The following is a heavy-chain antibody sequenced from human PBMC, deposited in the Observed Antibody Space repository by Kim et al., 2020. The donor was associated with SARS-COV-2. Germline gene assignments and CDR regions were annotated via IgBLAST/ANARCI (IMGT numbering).Heavy chain of an antibody. CDR3: ARGMAGGLSSSWYSLCWFDP. J-gene: IGHJ5*02. Sequence: SETLSLTCTVSGGSISSGGYYWSWIRQHPGKGLEWIGYIYYSGSTYYNPSLKSRVTISVDTSKNQFSLKLSSVTAADTAVYYCARGMAGGLSSSWYSLCWFDPWGQGTLVTVSS. V-gene: IGHV4-31*03. CDR1: GGSISSGGYY. CDR2: IYYSGST. D-gene: IGHD6-13*01.